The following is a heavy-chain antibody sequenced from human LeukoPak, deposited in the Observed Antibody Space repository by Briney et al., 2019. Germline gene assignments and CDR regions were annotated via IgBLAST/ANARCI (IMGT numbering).Heavy chain of an antibody. J-gene: IGHJ3*02. D-gene: IGHD3-22*01. Sequence: GASVKVSCKASGYTFTGYYMHWVRQAPGQGLEWMGWINPNSGGTNYAQKFQGRVTMTRDTSISTAYMELSRLRSDDTAVYYCARDSPYYYDSSGYLHDAFDIWGQGTMVTVSS. CDR2: INPNSGGT. V-gene: IGHV1-2*02. CDR1: GYTFTGYY. CDR3: ARDSPYYYDSSGYLHDAFDI.